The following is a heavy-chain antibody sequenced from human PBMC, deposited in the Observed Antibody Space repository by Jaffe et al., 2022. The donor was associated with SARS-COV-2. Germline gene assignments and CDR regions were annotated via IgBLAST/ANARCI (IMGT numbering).Heavy chain of an antibody. CDR2: MHTSGNT. D-gene: IGHD2-8*01. CDR3: AREGKYCTKGVCYEK. V-gene: IGHV4-4*07. Sequence: QVQLQESGPGLVKPSETLSLTCTVSGGSIIGYYWSWIRQPAGKGLEWIGRMHTSGNTNYNPSLQSRVTMSVDTPKNQFSLNLSSVTAADTAVYYCAREGKYCTKGVCYEKWGQGTLVTVSS. CDR1: GGSIIGYY. J-gene: IGHJ4*02.